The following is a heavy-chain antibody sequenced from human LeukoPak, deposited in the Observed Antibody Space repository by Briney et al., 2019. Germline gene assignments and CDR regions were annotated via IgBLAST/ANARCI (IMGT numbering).Heavy chain of an antibody. Sequence: VGSLRLSCAVSGLTVSNNYMSWVRQAPGKGLEWVSVIYSGSSTYYADSVKGRFTISRDNSKNTVYLQMNSLRDEDTAVYYCARNVGYWGQGTLVAVSS. D-gene: IGHD1-26*01. J-gene: IGHJ4*02. CDR3: ARNVGY. CDR2: IYSGSST. V-gene: IGHV3-53*01. CDR1: GLTVSNNY.